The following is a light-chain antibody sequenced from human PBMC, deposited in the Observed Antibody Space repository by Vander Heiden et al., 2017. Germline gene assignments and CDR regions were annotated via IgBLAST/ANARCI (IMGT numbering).Light chain of an antibody. V-gene: IGLV2-14*01. CDR2: HVS. Sequence: QSALTQPASVSGSPGTAIAISCTGTSGGIGSYNYVVSYQQHPGKAPKLIIFHVSNRPSGVSNRCSGSKSGNTASLTISGLQAEDEADYYCSSYTNSATLVFGGGTKLTVL. CDR1: SGGIGSYNY. J-gene: IGLJ2*01. CDR3: SSYTNSATLV.